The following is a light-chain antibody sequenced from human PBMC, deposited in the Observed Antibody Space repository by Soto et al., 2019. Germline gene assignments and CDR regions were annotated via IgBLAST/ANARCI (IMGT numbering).Light chain of an antibody. V-gene: IGKV3-20*01. J-gene: IGKJ5*01. CDR1: ERIYSAY. CDR3: QQYGNSPIT. Sequence: EVVLTQSPGTLSLSRGERATLSCRASERIYSAYLGWYQQKPGQAPRLLIYGTSSRATGIPDRFSGSGSGTDFTLTISRLEPEDFAVYYCQQYGNSPITFGQGRRLENK. CDR2: GTS.